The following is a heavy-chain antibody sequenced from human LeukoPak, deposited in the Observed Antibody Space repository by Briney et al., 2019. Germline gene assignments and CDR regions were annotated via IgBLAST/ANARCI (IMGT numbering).Heavy chain of an antibody. J-gene: IGHJ4*02. CDR1: GFTFSRFN. Sequence: GGSLRVSCAASGFTFSRFNMNWVRQAPGKGLEWVSYISSSSSTTYHADSVKGRFTISRDNAKNSLYLQMNSLGAEDTAVYCARELSGYDFWLWGQGALVTVSS. CDR2: ISSSSSTT. D-gene: IGHD3-3*01. CDR3: ARELSGYDFWL. V-gene: IGHV3-48*01.